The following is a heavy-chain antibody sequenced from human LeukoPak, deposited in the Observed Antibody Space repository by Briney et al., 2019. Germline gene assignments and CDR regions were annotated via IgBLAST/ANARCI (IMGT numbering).Heavy chain of an antibody. D-gene: IGHD6-13*01. CDR1: GYTFTSYA. CDR2: ISAYNGNT. J-gene: IGHJ3*02. Sequence: ASLKLSCTASGYTFTSYAISWVRQAPGQGLEWMGWISAYNGNTNYAQKLKGRVTMTTDTSTSTAYMELKSLRSDDTAVYYCAGDGGSWYREAFDIWGQGTMVTVSS. CDR3: AGDGGSWYREAFDI. V-gene: IGHV1-18*01.